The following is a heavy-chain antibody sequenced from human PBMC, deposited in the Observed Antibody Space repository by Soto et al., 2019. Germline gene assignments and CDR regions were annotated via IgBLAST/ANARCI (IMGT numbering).Heavy chain of an antibody. CDR2: INPSGGNI. CDR1: GYTFTTYY. Sequence: QVQLVQSGAEVKKPGASVKVSCKASGYTFTTYYIHWVRQAPEQGLEWMGIINPSGGNITYAQKFQGRVTMTRDTSTSTVYMELSSLRSEDTAVYYCGRDGGYQRFDYWGQGALVTVSS. V-gene: IGHV1-46*03. J-gene: IGHJ4*02. D-gene: IGHD2-2*01. CDR3: GRDGGYQRFDY.